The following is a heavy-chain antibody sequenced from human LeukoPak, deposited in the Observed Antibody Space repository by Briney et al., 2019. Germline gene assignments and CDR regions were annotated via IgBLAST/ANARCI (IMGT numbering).Heavy chain of an antibody. J-gene: IGHJ4*02. CDR1: GFTFSDYY. CDR2: ISYSSSTI. D-gene: IGHD4-17*01. CDR3: ARDRLHYGEYEKTLDY. Sequence: GGSLRLSCAASGFTFSDYYMSWIRQAPGKGLEWVSYISYSSSTIYYADSVKGRFTISRDNGKNSLYLQMNSLRAEDTAVYYCARDRLHYGEYEKTLDYWGQGTLVTVSS. V-gene: IGHV3-11*04.